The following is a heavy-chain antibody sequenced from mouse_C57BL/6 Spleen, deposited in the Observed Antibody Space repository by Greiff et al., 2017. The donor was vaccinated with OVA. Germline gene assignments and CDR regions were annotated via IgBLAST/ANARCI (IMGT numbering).Heavy chain of an antibody. V-gene: IGHV5-6*02. CDR1: GFTFSSYG. Sequence: EVKLVESGGDLVKPGGSLKLSCAASGFTFSSYGMSWVRQTPDKRLEWVATISSGGSYTYYPDSVKGRFTISRDNAKNTLYLQMSSLKSEDTAMYYCARQDGGYYFDYWGQGTTLTVSS. J-gene: IGHJ2*01. CDR2: ISSGGSYT. CDR3: ARQDGGYYFDY.